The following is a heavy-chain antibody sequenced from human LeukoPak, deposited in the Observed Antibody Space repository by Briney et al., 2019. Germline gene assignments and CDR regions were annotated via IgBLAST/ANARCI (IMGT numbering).Heavy chain of an antibody. J-gene: IGHJ6*02. CDR3: ARDADGMDV. CDR2: INPKSGGT. CDR1: GYTFTGHY. Sequence: ASVKVSCKASGYTFTGHYMHWVRQAPGQGLEWMGWINPKSGGTNYAQKFQGRVTMTRDTSISTAYMELSRLRSDDTAVYYCARDADGMDVWGQGTTVTVSS. V-gene: IGHV1-2*02.